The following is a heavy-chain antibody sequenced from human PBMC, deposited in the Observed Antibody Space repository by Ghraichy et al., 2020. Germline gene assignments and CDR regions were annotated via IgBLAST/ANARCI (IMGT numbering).Heavy chain of an antibody. J-gene: IGHJ4*02. CDR1: GYAFTKHS. D-gene: IGHD2-8*02. Sequence: ASVKVSCKASGYAFTKHSITWVRQAPGQRLEWMGWISAYDGQTKYAQDLQGRVTLTTDGSTSTAYMELRSLTYDDTAVYYCATDLSNTVGRHVYLSFWGQGTLVTVSS. CDR2: ISAYDGQT. CDR3: ATDLSNTVGRHVYLSF. V-gene: IGHV1-18*01.